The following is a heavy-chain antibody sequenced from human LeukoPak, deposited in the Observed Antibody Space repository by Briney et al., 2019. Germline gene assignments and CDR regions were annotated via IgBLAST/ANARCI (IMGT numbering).Heavy chain of an antibody. CDR2: ISYDGSNK. V-gene: IGHV3-30*04. J-gene: IGHJ4*02. Sequence: GGSLRLSCAASGFTFSSYAMHWVRQAPGKGLEWVAVISYDGSNKYYADSVKGRFTISRDNSKNTLYLQMNSLRAEDTAVYYCAREDEVVVELLDYWGQGTLVTVSS. CDR3: AREDEVVVELLDY. CDR1: GFTFSSYA. D-gene: IGHD3-22*01.